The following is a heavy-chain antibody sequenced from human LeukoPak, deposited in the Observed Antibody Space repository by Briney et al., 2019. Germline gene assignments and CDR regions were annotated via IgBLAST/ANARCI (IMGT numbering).Heavy chain of an antibody. CDR1: GGSISSHY. CDR2: IYYSGST. Sequence: SETLSLTCTVSGGSISSHYWSWIRQPPGKGLEWIGYIYYSGSTNYNPSLKSRVTISVDTSKNQFSLKLSSVTAADTDVYYCARPRTRLDAFDIWGQGTMVTVSS. CDR3: ARPRTRLDAFDI. J-gene: IGHJ3*02. V-gene: IGHV4-59*11. D-gene: IGHD1-14*01.